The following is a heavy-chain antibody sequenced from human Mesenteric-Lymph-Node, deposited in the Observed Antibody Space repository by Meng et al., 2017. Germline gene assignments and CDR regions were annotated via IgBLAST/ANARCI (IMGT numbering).Heavy chain of an antibody. V-gene: IGHV3-23*01. J-gene: IGHJ4*02. CDR3: AKEFAVTGTGNFDF. CDR1: GFSFKSYA. D-gene: IGHD6-19*01. Sequence: GESLKISCVASGFSFKSYAMSWVRQAPGRGPEWVSAIGAGSAGTHYADSVKGRFIISRDNSKNTVYLQMNGLGAEDTAVYYCAKEFAVTGTGNFDFWGQGILVTVSS. CDR2: IGAGSAGT.